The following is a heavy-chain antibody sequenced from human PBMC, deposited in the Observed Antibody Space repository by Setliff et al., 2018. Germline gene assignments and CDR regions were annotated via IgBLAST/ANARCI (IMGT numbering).Heavy chain of an antibody. J-gene: IGHJ1*01. V-gene: IGHV4-61*05. Sequence: PSETLSLTCTVSGGSMRSISYYWGWVRQPPGKGLEWIGFISYSGITTYNVSLKSRVSISVDTSKNQLSLTLSSVTAADTAVYYCVREGYSEYFQDWGRGTLVTVSS. D-gene: IGHD1-1*01. CDR2: ISYSGIT. CDR1: GGSMRSISYY. CDR3: VREGYSEYFQD.